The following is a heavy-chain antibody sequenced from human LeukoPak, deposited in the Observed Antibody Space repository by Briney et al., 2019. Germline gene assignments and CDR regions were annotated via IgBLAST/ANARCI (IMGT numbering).Heavy chain of an antibody. CDR3: ARDPRIEWELYFDY. CDR1: GFTFSSYG. CDR2: IWYDGSNK. D-gene: IGHD1-26*01. Sequence: GRSLRLSCAASGFTFSSYGMHWVRQAPGKGVEGVAVIWYDGSNKYYADSVKGRFTISRDNSKDTLYLQMNSLRAEDTAVYYCARDPRIEWELYFDYWGQGTLVTVSS. J-gene: IGHJ4*02. V-gene: IGHV3-33*01.